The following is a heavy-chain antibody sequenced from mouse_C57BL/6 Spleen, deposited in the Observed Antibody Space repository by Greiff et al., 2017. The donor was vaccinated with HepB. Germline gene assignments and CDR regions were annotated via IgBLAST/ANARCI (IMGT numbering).Heavy chain of an antibody. D-gene: IGHD1-2*01. V-gene: IGHV1-26*01. J-gene: IGHJ3*01. CDR3: SHYVYYGQGFAY. CDR1: GYTFTDYY. Sequence: EVQLQQSGPELVKPGASVKISCKASGYTFTDYYMNWVKQSHGKSLEWIGDINPNNGGTSYNQKFKGKATLTVDKSSSKAYMELRSLTSEDCAVYDGSHYVYYGQGFAYWGQGTLVTVSA. CDR2: INPNNGGT.